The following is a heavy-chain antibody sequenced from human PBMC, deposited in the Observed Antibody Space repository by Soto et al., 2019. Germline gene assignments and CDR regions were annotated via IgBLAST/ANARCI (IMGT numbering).Heavy chain of an antibody. D-gene: IGHD3-9*01. Sequence: PSETLSLTCAVYGGSFSGYYWSLIRQPPGKGLEWIGEINHSGSTNYNPSLKSRVTISVDTSKNQFSLKLSSVTAADTAVYYCARGRHLRYFDVRFSPEMDYWGQGTLVTVSS. CDR3: ARGRHLRYFDVRFSPEMDY. J-gene: IGHJ4*02. V-gene: IGHV4-34*01. CDR2: INHSGST. CDR1: GGSFSGYY.